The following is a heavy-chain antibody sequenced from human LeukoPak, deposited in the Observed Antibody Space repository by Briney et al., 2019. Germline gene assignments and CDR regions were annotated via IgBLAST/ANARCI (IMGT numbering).Heavy chain of an antibody. J-gene: IGHJ4*02. Sequence: AGPTLLKPTPTLTLTCTFSEFALRTRGVGVGWIRQPPGKALEWLSLIYWDDDKLYSPSLKSSLTITKHPSKNQVVLTMTNMDPVDTATYYCAHRHSTYYFDYWGQGTLVTVSS. CDR1: EFALRTRGVG. CDR2: IYWDDDK. CDR3: AHRHSTYYFDY. V-gene: IGHV2-5*02.